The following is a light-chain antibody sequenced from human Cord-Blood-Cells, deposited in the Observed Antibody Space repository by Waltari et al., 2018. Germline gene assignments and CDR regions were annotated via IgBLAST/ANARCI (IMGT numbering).Light chain of an antibody. V-gene: IGKV1-39*01. J-gene: IGKJ4*01. CDR1: QSIRSY. CDR3: QQSYSTPLT. CDR2: AAS. Sequence: DIKLTQSPPSLSVSVGDRVIITRLASQSIRSYLNWYQQKPGKAPKLLIYAASSLQSVVPSRFSGSGSGTDFTLTIRSLQPEDFATYYCQQSYSTPLTVGGGTKVGIK.